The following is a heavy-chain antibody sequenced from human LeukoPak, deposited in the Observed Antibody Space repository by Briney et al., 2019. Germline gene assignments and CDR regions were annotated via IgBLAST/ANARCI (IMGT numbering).Heavy chain of an antibody. D-gene: IGHD3-3*01. J-gene: IGHJ4*02. V-gene: IGHV4-39*07. CDR1: GGSISSSSYY. CDR3: ARGFIEWLLLDY. CDR2: IYYSGST. Sequence: PSETLSLTCTVSGGSISSSSYYWGWIRQPPGKGLEWIGSIYYSGSTYYNPSLKSRVTISVDTSKNQFSLKLSSVTAADTAVYYCARGFIEWLLLDYWGQGTLVTVSS.